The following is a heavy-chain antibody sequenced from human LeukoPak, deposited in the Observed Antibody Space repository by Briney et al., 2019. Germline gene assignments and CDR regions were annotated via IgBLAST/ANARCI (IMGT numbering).Heavy chain of an antibody. Sequence: GRSLRLSCAASGFTFSSYAMHWVRQAPGKGLEWVAVISYDGSNKYYADSVKGRFTISRDNSKNTLYLQMNSLRAEDTAVYYCARFVGASDYWGQGTLVTVSS. D-gene: IGHD1-26*01. J-gene: IGHJ4*02. V-gene: IGHV3-30-3*01. CDR2: ISYDGSNK. CDR3: ARFVGASDY. CDR1: GFTFSSYA.